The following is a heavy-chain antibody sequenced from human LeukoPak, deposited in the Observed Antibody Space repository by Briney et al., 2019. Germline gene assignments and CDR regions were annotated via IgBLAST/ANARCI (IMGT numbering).Heavy chain of an antibody. J-gene: IGHJ5*02. Sequence: SQTLSLTCAISGDSVSSNSAAWNWIRQSPSRGLEWLGRTYYRSKWYNDCAVSVKSRITINPDTSKNQFSLQLNSVTPEDTAVYYCARDRDNYYDSSGPNWFDPWGQGTLVTVSS. CDR3: ARDRDNYYDSSGPNWFDP. CDR2: TYYRSKWYN. CDR1: GDSVSSNSAA. D-gene: IGHD3-22*01. V-gene: IGHV6-1*01.